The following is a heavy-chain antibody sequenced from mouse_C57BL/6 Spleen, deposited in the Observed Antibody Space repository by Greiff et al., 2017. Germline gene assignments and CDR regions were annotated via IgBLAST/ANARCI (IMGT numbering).Heavy chain of an antibody. J-gene: IGHJ2*01. Sequence: QVQLKQSGAELVKPGASVKISCKASGYAFSSYWMNWVKQRPGKGLEWIGQIYPGDGDTNYNGKFKGKATLTADKSSSTAYMQLSSLTSEDSAVYFCARRVYYDYDVGVDYWGQGTTLTVSS. CDR1: GYAFSSYW. D-gene: IGHD2-4*01. CDR3: ARRVYYDYDVGVDY. V-gene: IGHV1-80*01. CDR2: IYPGDGDT.